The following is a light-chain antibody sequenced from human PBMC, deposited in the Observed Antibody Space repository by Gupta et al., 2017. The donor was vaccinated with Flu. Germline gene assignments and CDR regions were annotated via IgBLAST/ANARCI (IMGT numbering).Light chain of an antibody. CDR2: EVS. J-gene: IGLJ2*01. V-gene: IGLV2-14*01. CDR1: RSDVGGYNY. Sequence: QSALTQPASVSGSPGQSSTISCTGTRSDVGGYNYVSWYQQHPGKAPKLMIYEVSNRPSGVSNRFSGSKSGNTASLTISGLQAEDEADYYCSSYTSSSTLEGVFGGGTKLTVL. CDR3: SSYTSSSTLEGV.